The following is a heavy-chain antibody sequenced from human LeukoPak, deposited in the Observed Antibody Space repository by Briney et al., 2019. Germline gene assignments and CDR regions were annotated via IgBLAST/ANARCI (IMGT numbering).Heavy chain of an antibody. D-gene: IGHD2-2*01. CDR3: ASSVSSTRVDY. J-gene: IGHJ4*02. CDR1: GFTFSSYA. CDR2: ISGSGDST. Sequence: QPGGSLRLSCAASGFTFSSYAMSWVRQAPGKGLEWVSAISGSGDSTFYADSVKGRFTISRDNSKNTLYLQMSSLRAEDTAIYYCASSVSSTRVDYWGQGTLVTVSS. V-gene: IGHV3-23*01.